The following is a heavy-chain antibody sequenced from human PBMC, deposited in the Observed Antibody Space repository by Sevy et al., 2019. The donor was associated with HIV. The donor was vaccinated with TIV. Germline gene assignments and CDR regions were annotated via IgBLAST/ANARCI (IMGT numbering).Heavy chain of an antibody. Sequence: GGSLRLSCAASGFTVSSNYMSWVRQAPGKGLEWVSVLYSAGSTYYADSVKGRFTISRDKSRNTLYLEMNSLRAEDTAVYYCATDPGYSSGWSFSFDYWGQGTLVTLSS. CDR2: LYSAGST. D-gene: IGHD6-19*01. CDR1: GFTVSSNY. J-gene: IGHJ4*02. CDR3: ATDPGYSSGWSFSFDY. V-gene: IGHV3-53*01.